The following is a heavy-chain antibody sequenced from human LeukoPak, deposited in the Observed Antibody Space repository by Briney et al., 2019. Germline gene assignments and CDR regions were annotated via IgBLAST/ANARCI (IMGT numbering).Heavy chain of an antibody. CDR3: ARGPHTYDYVWGSYPDY. J-gene: IGHJ4*02. CDR1: GGTFSSYA. V-gene: IGHV1-2*06. D-gene: IGHD3-16*02. CDR2: INPNSGGT. Sequence: ASVKVSCKASGGTFSSYAISWVRQAPGQGLEWMGRINPNSGGTNYAQKFQGRVTMTRDTSISTAYMELSRLRSDDTAVYYCARGPHTYDYVWGSYPDYWGQGTLVTVSS.